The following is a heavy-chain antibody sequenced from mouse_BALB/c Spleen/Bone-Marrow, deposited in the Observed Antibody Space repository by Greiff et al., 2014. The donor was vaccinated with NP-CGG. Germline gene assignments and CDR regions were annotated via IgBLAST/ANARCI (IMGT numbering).Heavy chain of an antibody. D-gene: IGHD5-1-1*01. J-gene: IGHJ3*01. Sequence: LKESGPELVKPGASVKMSCKASGYTSTSYVMHWVKRKPGQGLEWIGYINPYNDGTKYNEKFKGKATLTSDKSSSTAYMELSSLTSEDSAVYYCARGSLYLFAYWGQGTLVTVSA. CDR1: GYTSTSYV. CDR3: ARGSLYLFAY. V-gene: IGHV1-14*01. CDR2: INPYNDGT.